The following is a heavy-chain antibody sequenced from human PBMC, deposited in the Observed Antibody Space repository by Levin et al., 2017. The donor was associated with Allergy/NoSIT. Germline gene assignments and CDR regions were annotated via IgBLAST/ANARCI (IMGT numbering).Heavy chain of an antibody. J-gene: IGHJ1*01. CDR1: GGSFSGYY. D-gene: IGHD6-13*01. Sequence: PSETLSLTCAVYGGSFSGYYWSWIRQPPGKGLEWIGEINHSGSTNYNPSLKSRVTISVDTSKNQFSLKLSSVTAADTAVYYCARGRTSEVSSWYSIYFQHWGQGTLVTVSS. CDR2: INHSGST. V-gene: IGHV4-34*01. CDR3: ARGRTSEVSSWYSIYFQH.